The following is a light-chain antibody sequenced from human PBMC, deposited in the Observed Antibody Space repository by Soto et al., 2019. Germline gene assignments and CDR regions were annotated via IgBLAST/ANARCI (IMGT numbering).Light chain of an antibody. V-gene: IGKV1-5*01. J-gene: IGKJ1*01. CDR2: DAS. Sequence: DIQITQSPSALSAAVGDRATITCRASQSISSWLAWYQQKPGKAPKLLIYDASTLQSGGPSRDSGMGSGTYFTLAINILRPDDLAALFFQQDNGYSWTFGQGTKVDI. CDR1: QSISSW. CDR3: QQDNGYSWT.